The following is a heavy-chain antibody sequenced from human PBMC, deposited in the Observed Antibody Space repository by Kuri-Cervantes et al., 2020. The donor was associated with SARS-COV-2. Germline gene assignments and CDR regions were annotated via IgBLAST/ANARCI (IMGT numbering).Heavy chain of an antibody. CDR3: ARVEGSSWNNYYYGMDV. J-gene: IGHJ6*02. CDR1: GYPISSGYY. CDR2: IYYSGST. D-gene: IGHD6-13*01. Sequence: SETLSLTCAVSGYPISSGYYWGWIRQPPGKGLEWIGSIYYSGSTYYNPSLKSRVTISVDTSKNQFSLKLSSVTAADTAVYYCARVEGSSWNNYYYGMDVWGQGTTVTVSS. V-gene: IGHV4-38-2*01.